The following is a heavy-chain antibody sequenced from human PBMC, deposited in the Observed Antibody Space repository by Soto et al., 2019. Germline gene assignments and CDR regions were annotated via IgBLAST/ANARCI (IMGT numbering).Heavy chain of an antibody. V-gene: IGHV5-51*01. D-gene: IGHD2-2*01. CDR2: IYPGDSDT. J-gene: IGHJ5*02. CDR1: GYSFTSYW. CDR3: ARRFPIVVVPAATQKENWFDP. Sequence: GESLKISCKGSGYSFTSYWIGWVRQMPGKGLEWMGIIYPGDSDTRYSPSFQGQVTISADKSISTAYLQWSSLKASDTAMYYCARRFPIVVVPAATQKENWFDPWGQGTLVTVSS.